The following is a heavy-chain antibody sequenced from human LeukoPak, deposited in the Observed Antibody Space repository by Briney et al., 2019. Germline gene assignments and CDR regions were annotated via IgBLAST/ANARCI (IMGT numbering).Heavy chain of an antibody. D-gene: IGHD4-17*01. V-gene: IGHV4-59*02. Sequence: SETLSLTCTVSGGSVSGYYWSWIRQPPGKGLEWIGYMYDRGNINYNPSLKSRVTLSQDMSKNQLSLKLRSVTAAGSAVYYCAATIKRDYGDTNLHYWGQGILVTVSS. CDR1: GGSVSGYY. CDR3: AATIKRDYGDTNLHY. J-gene: IGHJ4*02. CDR2: MYDRGNI.